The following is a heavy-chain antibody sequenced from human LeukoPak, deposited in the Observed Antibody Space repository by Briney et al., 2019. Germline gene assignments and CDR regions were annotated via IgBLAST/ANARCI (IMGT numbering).Heavy chain of an antibody. Sequence: SQTLSLTCTVSGGSIISSAYYWSWIRQPPGKGLEWIGYIYYSGSTYCNPSLKSRVTISLDTSKNQFSLKLSSVTPADTAVYYCVRTEVSSGSEDYWGQGTLVTVSS. CDR3: VRTEVSSGSEDY. CDR1: GGSIISSAYY. D-gene: IGHD6-19*01. J-gene: IGHJ4*02. V-gene: IGHV4-30-4*08. CDR2: IYYSGST.